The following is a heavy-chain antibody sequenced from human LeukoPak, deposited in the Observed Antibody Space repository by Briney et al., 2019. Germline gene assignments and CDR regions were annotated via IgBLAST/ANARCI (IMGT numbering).Heavy chain of an antibody. J-gene: IGHJ5*02. V-gene: IGHV4-34*01. CDR1: GGSFSGYY. D-gene: IGHD3-10*01. CDR2: INHSGST. Sequence: PSETLSLTCAVYGGSFSGYYWSWIRQPPGKGLEWIGEINHSGSTNYNPSLKSRVTISVDTSKNQFSLKLSSVTAADTAVYYCARGSIQITMVRGVISWFDPWGQGTLVTVYS. CDR3: ARGSIQITMVRGVISWFDP.